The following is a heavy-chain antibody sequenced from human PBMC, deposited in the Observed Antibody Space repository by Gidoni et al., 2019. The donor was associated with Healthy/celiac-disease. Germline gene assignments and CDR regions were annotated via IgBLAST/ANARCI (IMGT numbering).Heavy chain of an antibody. CDR3: APSPPYSSRWPDP. J-gene: IGHJ5*02. V-gene: IGHV1-69*01. D-gene: IGHD6-13*01. CDR1: GVTFSSYA. CDR2: IIPIFGTA. Sequence: QVQLVQSGAEVKKPGSSVKVSCKAAGVTFSSYAISWVRQARGQGLEWMGGIIPIFGTANYAQKFQGRVTITADESTSTAYMELSSLRSEYTAVYYCAPSPPYSSRWPDPWGQGTLVTVSS.